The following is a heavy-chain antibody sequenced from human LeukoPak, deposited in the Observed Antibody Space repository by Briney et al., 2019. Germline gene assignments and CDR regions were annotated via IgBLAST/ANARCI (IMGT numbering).Heavy chain of an antibody. Sequence: GGSLRLSCAASGFTLSTYDMHWVRQPPGKGLEWVSGIDIPGNTYYPDSVKGRFTMSRESAKNSLYLQMNSLRAGDTAVYYCAYYQLLGPHAFDIWGQGTMVTVSS. J-gene: IGHJ3*02. D-gene: IGHD2-2*01. CDR3: AYYQLLGPHAFDI. CDR2: IDIPGNT. V-gene: IGHV3-13*01. CDR1: GFTLSTYD.